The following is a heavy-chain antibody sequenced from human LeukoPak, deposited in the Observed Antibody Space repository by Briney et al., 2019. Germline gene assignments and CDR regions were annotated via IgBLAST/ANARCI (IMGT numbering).Heavy chain of an antibody. CDR2: IYSDGST. J-gene: IGHJ4*02. V-gene: IGHV3-53*01. CDR1: GFIVSGDF. CDR3: ARERGRGRDSPWFDY. D-gene: IGHD1-26*01. Sequence: GGSLRLSCAASGFIVSGDFMSWVRQAPGKGLEWVSVIYSDGSTYYADSVKGRFTISRDNSKNTLDLQRTGLRAEDTAVYYCARERGRGRDSPWFDYWGQGTLVTVSS.